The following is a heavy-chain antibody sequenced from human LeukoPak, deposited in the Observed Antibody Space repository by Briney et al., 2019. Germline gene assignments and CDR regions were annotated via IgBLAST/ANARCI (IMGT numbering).Heavy chain of an antibody. V-gene: IGHV3-74*01. CDR1: GFTFSSYW. D-gene: IGHD1-1*01. CDR2: INTDGSST. Sequence: GGSLRLSCAASGFTFSSYWMHWVRQAPGKGLVWVSRINTDGSSTSYADSVKGRFIISRDNAKNTLYLQMNSLRAEDTAVYYCARDSRERVWNDLGNCWGQGTLVTVSS. CDR3: ARDSRERVWNDLGNC. J-gene: IGHJ4*02.